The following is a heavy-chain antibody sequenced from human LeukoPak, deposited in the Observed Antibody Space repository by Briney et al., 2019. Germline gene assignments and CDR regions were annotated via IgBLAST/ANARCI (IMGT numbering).Heavy chain of an antibody. CDR1: GFIFSSYG. J-gene: IGHJ4*02. V-gene: IGHV3-30*18. Sequence: GGSLRLSCAASGFIFSSYGMHWVRQAPGKGLEWVAVISYDVSDKYYVDSVKGRFTISRDTSKNTLYLQMNSLRAEDTAVYYCAKDRGSGYNWNDVLDYWGQGTLVTVSS. CDR3: AKDRGSGYNWNDVLDY. CDR2: ISYDVSDK. D-gene: IGHD1-20*01.